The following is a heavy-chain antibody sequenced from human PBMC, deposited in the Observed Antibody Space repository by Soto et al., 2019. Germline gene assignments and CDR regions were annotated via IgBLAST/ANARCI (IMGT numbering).Heavy chain of an antibody. V-gene: IGHV3-49*03. D-gene: IGHD5-12*01. CDR3: TRDVGGYDLDWFDP. J-gene: IGHJ5*02. CDR2: IRSKAYGGTT. CDR1: GSTFGDYA. Sequence: GGSLRLSCTASGSTFGDYAMSWFRQAPGKGLEWVGFIRSKAYGGTTEYAASVKGRFTISRDDSKSIAYLQMNSLKTEDTAVYYCTRDVGGYDLDWFDPWGQGTLVTVS.